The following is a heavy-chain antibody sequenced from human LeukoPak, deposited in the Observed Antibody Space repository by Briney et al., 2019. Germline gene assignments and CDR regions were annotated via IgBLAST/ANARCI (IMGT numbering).Heavy chain of an antibody. V-gene: IGHV4-59*01. D-gene: IGHD4-17*01. J-gene: IGHJ3*02. Sequence: SETLSLTCAVSGGSISSYYWSWIRQPPGKGLEWIGCIYYSGSTNYNPSLKSRVTISVDTSKNQFSLKLSSVTAADTAVYYCAREWAVTTTNLVAFDIWGQGTMVTVSS. CDR2: IYYSGST. CDR1: GGSISSYY. CDR3: AREWAVTTTNLVAFDI.